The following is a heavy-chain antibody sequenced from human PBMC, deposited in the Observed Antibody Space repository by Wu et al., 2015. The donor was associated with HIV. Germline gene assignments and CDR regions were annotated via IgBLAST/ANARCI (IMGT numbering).Heavy chain of an antibody. D-gene: IGHD1-26*01. CDR1: TYTFTGYY. Sequence: QVQLVQSGADVKKPGASVRVSCKAATYTFTGYYFHWVRQAPGQGLEWMGWIDPNSGGTNYAQKFQGRATMTRDTSISTAYMELSSLRSEDTAVYYCARGRAFLLVGATKDDGFDIWGQGTMVTVSS. J-gene: IGHJ3*02. CDR3: ARGRAFLLVGATKDDGFDI. V-gene: IGHV1-2*02. CDR2: IDPNSGGT.